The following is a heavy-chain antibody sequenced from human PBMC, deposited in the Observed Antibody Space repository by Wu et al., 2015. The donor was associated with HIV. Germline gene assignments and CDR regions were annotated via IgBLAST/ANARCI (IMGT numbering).Heavy chain of an antibody. CDR2: INPNSGGT. CDR3: AVLRYCSGGTCYYFYMDV. J-gene: IGHJ6*03. CDR1: GYTFTGYY. Sequence: QVQLVQSGAEVKKPGASVKVSCKASGYTFTGYYMHWVRQAPGQGLEWMGWINPNSGGTNYAQKFQGRVTMTRDTSISTAYMELSRLRSDDTAVYYCAVLRYCSGGTCYYFYMDVWGKGTTVTVSS. D-gene: IGHD2-15*01. V-gene: IGHV1-2*02.